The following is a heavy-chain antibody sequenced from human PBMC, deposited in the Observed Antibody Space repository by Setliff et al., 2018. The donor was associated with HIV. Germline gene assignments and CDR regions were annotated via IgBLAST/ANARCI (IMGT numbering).Heavy chain of an antibody. D-gene: IGHD1-26*01. CDR3: ARHRGSYLDPLDV. CDR1: GGSFSEYY. Sequence: PSETLSLTCAVYGGSFSEYYWSWIRQSPGKGLEWIGSVYYSGSVNCNPSLKSRVTMSVDTSKNQFTLNLNSVTAADTAVYYCARHRGSYLDPLDVWGRGTMVTVSS. CDR2: VYYSGSV. J-gene: IGHJ3*01. V-gene: IGHV4-34*01.